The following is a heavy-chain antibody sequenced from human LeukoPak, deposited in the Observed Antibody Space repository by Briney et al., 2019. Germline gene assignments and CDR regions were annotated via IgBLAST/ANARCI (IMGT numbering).Heavy chain of an antibody. Sequence: PGGSLRLSCAASGFTFSSYSMNWVRQAPGKGLEWVSSISSSSSYIYYADSVKGRFTIPRDNAKNSLYLQMNSLRAEDTAVYYCARVPDYYYYYMDVWGKGTTVTVSS. V-gene: IGHV3-21*01. CDR2: ISSSSSYI. CDR3: ARVPDYYYYYMDV. CDR1: GFTFSSYS. D-gene: IGHD1-14*01. J-gene: IGHJ6*03.